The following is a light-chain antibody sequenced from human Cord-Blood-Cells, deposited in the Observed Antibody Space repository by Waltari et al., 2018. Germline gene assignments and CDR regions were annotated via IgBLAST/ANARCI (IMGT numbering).Light chain of an antibody. CDR1: SSDVGGYNY. CDR3: SSYTSSSTLVV. CDR2: DVS. Sequence: QSALTQPASVSGSPGQSITIPCTGTSSDVGGYNYVSWYQQHPGKAPKSMIYDVSNRPSGVSKRFSGSESGNTASLTISGLQAEDEADYYCSSYTSSSTLVVFGGGTKLTVL. V-gene: IGLV2-14*01. J-gene: IGLJ2*01.